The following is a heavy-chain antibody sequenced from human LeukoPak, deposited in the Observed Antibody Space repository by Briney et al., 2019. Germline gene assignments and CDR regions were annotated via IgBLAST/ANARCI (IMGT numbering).Heavy chain of an antibody. CDR1: GVSISSFY. J-gene: IGHJ4*02. D-gene: IGHD4-17*01. CDR3: ASSDYRLFGY. CDR2: IYYSGST. V-gene: IGHV4-59*01. Sequence: SETLSLTCTVSGVSISSFYWSWIRQPPGEGLEWFGYIYYSGSTNYNPSLKTRVTISVDASKNQVSLKLSCVSPADTAVYYCASSDYRLFGYWGQGTLVTVSS.